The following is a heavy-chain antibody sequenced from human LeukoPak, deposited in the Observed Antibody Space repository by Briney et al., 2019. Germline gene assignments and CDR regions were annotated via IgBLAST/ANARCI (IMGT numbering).Heavy chain of an antibody. D-gene: IGHD6-13*01. CDR1: GGTFSGYA. Sequence: SVKVSCKASGGTFSGYAINWVRQAPGQGLKWMGGIIPIFGTANYAQKFQGRVTITADESTSTAYMELSSLRSEDTAAYYCARDSLEAAAGFWGQGTLVTVSS. CDR3: ARDSLEAAAGF. CDR2: IIPIFGTA. J-gene: IGHJ4*02. V-gene: IGHV1-69*13.